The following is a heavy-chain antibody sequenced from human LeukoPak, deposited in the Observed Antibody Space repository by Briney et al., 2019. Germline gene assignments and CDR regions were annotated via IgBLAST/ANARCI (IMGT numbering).Heavy chain of an antibody. Sequence: SETLSLTCNVSGFSINSDYYWGWIRQPPGKGLEWIGSIYYSGSTYYNLSLKSRVTISVDTSKNQFSLKLSSVTAADTAVYYCARDYRGSYLYWGQGTLVTVSS. CDR2: IYYSGST. CDR1: GFSINSDYY. J-gene: IGHJ4*02. V-gene: IGHV4-38-2*02. CDR3: ARDYRGSYLY. D-gene: IGHD1-26*01.